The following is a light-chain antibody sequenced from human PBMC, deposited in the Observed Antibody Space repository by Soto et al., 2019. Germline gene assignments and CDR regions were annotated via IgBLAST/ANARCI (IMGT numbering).Light chain of an antibody. J-gene: IGKJ1*01. CDR1: QSIGSW. CDR2: KAS. Sequence: DIQMTQSPSTLSGSVGDRFTITCRASQSIGSWVAWYQQKPGRAPNLLIHKASHLESGVPSRFSGSGSGTEFTLTISSLQPGDFATYYCQHYNSYPWTFGQGTKVDIK. V-gene: IGKV1-5*03. CDR3: QHYNSYPWT.